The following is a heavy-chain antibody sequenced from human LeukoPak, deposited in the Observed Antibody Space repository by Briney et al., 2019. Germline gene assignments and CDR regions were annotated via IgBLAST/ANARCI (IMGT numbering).Heavy chain of an antibody. CDR3: AGNVVVPAVTDAFDI. Sequence: ASVKVSCKTSGYSFTDYYMHWVRQAPGQGLEWMGWINPNSGGTSSAQKFQGRVTMTRDTSITTVYMELSSLRSEDTAVYYCAGNVVVPAVTDAFDIWGQGTMVTVSS. V-gene: IGHV1-2*02. CDR1: GYSFTDYY. J-gene: IGHJ3*02. D-gene: IGHD2-2*01. CDR2: INPNSGGT.